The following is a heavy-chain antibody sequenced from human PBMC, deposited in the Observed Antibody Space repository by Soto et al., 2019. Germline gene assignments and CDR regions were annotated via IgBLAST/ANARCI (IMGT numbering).Heavy chain of an antibody. CDR2: ISGSGSNT. CDR1: GFTFTSYA. V-gene: IGHV3-23*01. CDR3: ARDRATFDY. D-gene: IGHD1-26*01. J-gene: IGHJ4*02. Sequence: PGWSLRLSCAASGFTFTSYAMSWVRLTPGKGLEWVSAISGSGSNTFYADSVRGRFTISRDNSKNTVFLQMNNLRAEDTAVYFCARDRATFDYWGQGTRVTVSS.